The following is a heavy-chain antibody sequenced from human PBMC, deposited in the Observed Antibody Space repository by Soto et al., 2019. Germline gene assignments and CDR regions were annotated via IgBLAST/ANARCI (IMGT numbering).Heavy chain of an antibody. CDR2: IYSGGST. CDR1: GFTVSSNY. V-gene: IGHV3-53*01. J-gene: IGHJ6*02. CDR3: AGAHIVPAAICYYYGMDV. Sequence: PGGSLRLSCAASGFTVSSNYMSWVRQAPGKGLEWVSVIYSGGSTYYADSVKGRFTISRDNSKSTLYLQMNSLRAEDTAVYYCAGAHIVPAAICYYYGMDVWGQGTTVTVSS. D-gene: IGHD2-2*02.